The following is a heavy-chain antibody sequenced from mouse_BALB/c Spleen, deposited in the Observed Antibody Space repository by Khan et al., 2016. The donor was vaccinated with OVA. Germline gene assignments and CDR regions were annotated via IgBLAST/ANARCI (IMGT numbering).Heavy chain of an antibody. CDR1: GYTFTSYT. J-gene: IGHJ3*01. Sequence: QVQLQQSGAELARPGASVKMSCKASGYTFTSYTIHWIKKRPGQGLEWIGYINPSNDYTNYNQKFKDKATLTTDKSSTTAYLRLSSLTSDDSAVXHCVRDGAYHRNDGWFAYWGQGTLVTVSA. D-gene: IGHD2-14*01. CDR2: INPSNDYT. V-gene: IGHV1-4*01. CDR3: VRDGAYHRNDGWFAY.